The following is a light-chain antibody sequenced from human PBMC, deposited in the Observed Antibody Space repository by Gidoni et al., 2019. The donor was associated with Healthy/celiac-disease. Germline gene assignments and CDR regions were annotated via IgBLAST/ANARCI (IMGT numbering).Light chain of an antibody. CDR2: WAS. J-gene: IGKJ1*01. CDR3: QQYYSTRT. Sequence: DLVMTQSPDSLAVSLGERATINCKSSQSVLYSSNNKNYLAWYQQKPGQPPKLRIYWASTRESGVPDRFSGSGSGTDFTLTISSLQAEDVAVYYCQQYYSTRTFGQGTKVEIK. V-gene: IGKV4-1*01. CDR1: QSVLYSSNNKNY.